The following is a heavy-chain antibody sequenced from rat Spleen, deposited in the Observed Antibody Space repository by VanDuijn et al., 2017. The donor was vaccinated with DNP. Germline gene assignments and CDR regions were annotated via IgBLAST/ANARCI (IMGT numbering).Heavy chain of an antibody. D-gene: IGHD1-2*01. CDR3: ARTGLYSNYVPFDY. CDR1: GFTFSNAA. Sequence: VQVVESGGGLVQPKESLKISCAASGFTFSNAAMYWVRQAPGKGLEWVARIRIKPNNYATYYADSVKGRFTISRDDSKSMVYLQMDNLKTEDTATYYCARTGLYSNYVPFDYWGQGVMVTVSS. J-gene: IGHJ2*01. CDR2: IRIKPNNYAT. V-gene: IGHV10-5*01.